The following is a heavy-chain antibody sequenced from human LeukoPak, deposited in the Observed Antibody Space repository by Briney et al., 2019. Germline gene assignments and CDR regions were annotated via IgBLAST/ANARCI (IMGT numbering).Heavy chain of an antibody. CDR3: ARDSGGWPYDFDI. J-gene: IGHJ4*02. CDR2: ISSNGGST. V-gene: IGHV3-64*01. D-gene: IGHD6-19*01. CDR1: GFTFSSYA. Sequence: GGSLRLSCAASGFTFSSYAMHWVRQAPGKGLEYVSAISSNGGSTYYANSVKGRFTISRDNAKNTLYLQMSSLRAEDMAVYYCARDSGGWPYDFDIWGQGTLVTVSS.